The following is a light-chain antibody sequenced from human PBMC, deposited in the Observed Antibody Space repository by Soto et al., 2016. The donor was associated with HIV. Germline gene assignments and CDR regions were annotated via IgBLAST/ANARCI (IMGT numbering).Light chain of an antibody. J-gene: IGKJ2*01. CDR3: QQYANYPNT. CDR1: QGINTY. CDR2: GAS. V-gene: IGKV1-16*02. Sequence: DIQMTQSPSSLSASVGDTVTITCRASQGINTYVAWFQQKFGKAPKSLIYGASSLQSGVPSKFSGSGSGTDFTLTISNLQPEDFATYYCQQYANYPNTFGQGTKVEI.